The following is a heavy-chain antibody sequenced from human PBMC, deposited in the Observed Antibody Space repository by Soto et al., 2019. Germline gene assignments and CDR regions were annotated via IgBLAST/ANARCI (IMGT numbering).Heavy chain of an antibody. CDR1: GDTFSSYA. CDR3: ARDRGPSSGYYPYWFDP. Sequence: QVPLVQSGAEVKKPGSSVKVSCKASGDTFSSYAITWVRQAPGQGLEWMGGIIPIFATANYAQKFQGRVTITADESTSTAYMELSSLRSEDTAVYYCARDRGPSSGYYPYWFDPWGQGTLVTVSS. J-gene: IGHJ5*02. CDR2: IIPIFATA. D-gene: IGHD3-22*01. V-gene: IGHV1-69*12.